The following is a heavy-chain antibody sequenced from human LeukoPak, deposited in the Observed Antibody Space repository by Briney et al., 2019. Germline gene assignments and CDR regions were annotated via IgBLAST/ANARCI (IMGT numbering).Heavy chain of an antibody. D-gene: IGHD2-15*01. CDR1: GGSISSYY. V-gene: IGHV4-34*01. J-gene: IGHJ5*02. CDR2: INHSGST. CDR3: ARGRYCSGGSCWYNWFDP. Sequence: SETLSLTCTVSGGSISSYYWSWIRQPPGKGLEWIGEINHSGSTNYNPSLKSRVTISVDTSQNQFSLKLSSVTAADTAVYYCARGRYCSGGSCWYNWFDPWGQGTLVTVSS.